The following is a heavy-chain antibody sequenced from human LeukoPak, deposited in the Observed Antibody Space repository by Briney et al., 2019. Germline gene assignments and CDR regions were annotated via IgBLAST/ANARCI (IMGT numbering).Heavy chain of an antibody. V-gene: IGHV1-2*02. CDR1: GYTFTGYN. CDR3: ARVRYRLAETYIDY. D-gene: IGHD3-16*01. Sequence: ASVKVSCKASGYTFTGYNMHWVRQAPGQGLEWMGWINPFSGATNYAQKFQGRVTMTRDTSISTAYMELSRLRSDDTAVYYCARVRYRLAETYIDYWGQGTLVTVSS. CDR2: INPFSGAT. J-gene: IGHJ4*02.